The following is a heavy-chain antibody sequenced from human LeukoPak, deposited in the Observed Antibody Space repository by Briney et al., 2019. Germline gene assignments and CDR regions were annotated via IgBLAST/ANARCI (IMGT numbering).Heavy chain of an antibody. V-gene: IGHV3-9*03. J-gene: IGHJ4*02. Sequence: PGGSLRLSCAASGFTFDDYAMHWVRQAPGEGLEWVSGISWNSGSIGYADSVKGRFTIYRDNAKNYLYLQMNSLRAEDMALYYCAKSHSSGWYEVGTAIDYWGQGTLVTVSS. CDR3: AKSHSSGWYEVGTAIDY. D-gene: IGHD6-19*01. CDR1: GFTFDDYA. CDR2: ISWNSGSI.